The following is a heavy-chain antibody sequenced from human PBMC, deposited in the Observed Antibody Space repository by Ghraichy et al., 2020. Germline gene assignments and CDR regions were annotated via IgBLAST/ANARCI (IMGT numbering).Heavy chain of an antibody. V-gene: IGHV4-61*01. CDR2: IYYSGST. D-gene: IGHD1-26*01. CDR1: GGSVSSGSYY. Sequence: SETLSLTCTVSGGSVSSGSYYWSWIRQPPGKGLEWIGYIYYSGSTNYNPSLKSRVTISVDTSKNQFSLKLSSVTAADTAVYYCARESLLGAMGYWGQGTLVTVSS. CDR3: ARESLLGAMGY. J-gene: IGHJ4*02.